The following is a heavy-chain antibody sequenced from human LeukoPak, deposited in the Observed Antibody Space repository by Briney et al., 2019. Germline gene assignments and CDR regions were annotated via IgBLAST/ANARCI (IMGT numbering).Heavy chain of an antibody. D-gene: IGHD1-7*01. Sequence: TGGFLRLSCAASGFTFSSYAMHWVRQAPGKGLEWVAVISYDGSNKYYADSVKGRFTISRDNSKNTLYLQMNSLRAEDTAVYYCARAGGGPTTLYWYFDLWGRGTLVTVSS. CDR2: ISYDGSNK. J-gene: IGHJ2*01. CDR1: GFTFSSYA. CDR3: ARAGGGPTTLYWYFDL. V-gene: IGHV3-30*04.